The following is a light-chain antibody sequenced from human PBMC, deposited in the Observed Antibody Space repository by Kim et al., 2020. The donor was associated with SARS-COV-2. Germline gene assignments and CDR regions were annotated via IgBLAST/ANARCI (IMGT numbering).Light chain of an antibody. Sequence: QTVVTQEPSFSVSPGGTVTLTCGLSSGSVSTTYYPTWYQRTPGQTPRTLIYNTNSRSSGVPHRFSGSILGNKAALTITGAQAVDESDYYCVLYMGSGIWVFGGGTQLTVL. CDR2: NTN. CDR3: VLYMGSGIWV. J-gene: IGLJ3*02. CDR1: SGSVSTTYY. V-gene: IGLV8-61*01.